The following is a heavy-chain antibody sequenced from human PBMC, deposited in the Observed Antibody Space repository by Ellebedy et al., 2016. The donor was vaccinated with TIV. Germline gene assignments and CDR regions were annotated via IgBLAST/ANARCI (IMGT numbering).Heavy chain of an antibody. Sequence: SETLSLXXTVSGGSLSGRYWTWIRQSPGKGLEWIGNIDYSGNANYNPSLKSRVTLSIDTSKNQFSLRVHSVTAADTAVYYCVRDREGGDFDYWGQGTLVTVSS. D-gene: IGHD3-16*01. CDR3: VRDREGGDFDY. J-gene: IGHJ4*02. CDR1: GGSLSGRY. V-gene: IGHV4-59*11. CDR2: IDYSGNA.